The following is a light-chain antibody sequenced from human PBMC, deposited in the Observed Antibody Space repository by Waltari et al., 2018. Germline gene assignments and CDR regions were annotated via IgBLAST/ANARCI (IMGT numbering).Light chain of an antibody. J-gene: IGKJ3*01. Sequence: DIVMTQSPDSLAVSLGEGAHINCKSSQSVLYSSNNKNYLAWYQQKPGQPPKLLIYWASTRESGVPDRFSGSGSGTDFTLTISSLQAEDLAVYYCQQYYTTPRTFGPGTKVDIK. CDR1: QSVLYSSNNKNY. CDR3: QQYYTTPRT. CDR2: WAS. V-gene: IGKV4-1*01.